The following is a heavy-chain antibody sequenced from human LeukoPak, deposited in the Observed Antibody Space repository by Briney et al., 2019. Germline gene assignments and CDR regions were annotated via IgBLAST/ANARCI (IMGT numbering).Heavy chain of an antibody. CDR1: GGSFSGYY. CDR2: INHSGSP. CDR3: TRDNHYYGGDY. D-gene: IGHD3-10*01. V-gene: IGHV4-34*01. J-gene: IGHJ4*02. Sequence: SETLSLTCAVYGGSFSGYYWNWIRQPPGKGLEWIGEINHSGSPNYNPSLKSRVTISVDTSKNQFSLKLSSVTAADTAVYYCTRDNHYYGGDYWGQGTLVTVSS.